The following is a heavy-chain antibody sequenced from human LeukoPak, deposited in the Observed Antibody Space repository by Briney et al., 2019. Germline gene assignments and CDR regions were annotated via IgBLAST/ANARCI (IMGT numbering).Heavy chain of an antibody. CDR3: AKIFRELYLHDAFDI. CDR1: GFTFRNYD. J-gene: IGHJ3*02. D-gene: IGHD3-10*01. V-gene: IGHV3-23*01. CDR2: ISASGVTT. Sequence: GGSLRLSCAASGFTFRNYDMSWVRQPPGKGLEWVSVISASGVTTYYADSVKGRFTISRDNSKNTLYVQMNSLRAEDTAVYYCAKIFRELYLHDAFDIWGQGTLVTVSS.